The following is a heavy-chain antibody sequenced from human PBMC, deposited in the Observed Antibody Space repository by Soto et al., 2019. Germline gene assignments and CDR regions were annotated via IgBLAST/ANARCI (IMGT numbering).Heavy chain of an antibody. D-gene: IGHD3-16*01. V-gene: IGHV2-70*01. Sequence: SGPTLVNPTQTLTLTCTLSGFSLTTNGMSVTWIRQPPGKALEWLALIDVYDQTYYNSSLKTRLTLSKDTSTNHVVLTMTNMDPLYTGTYFCARLLKGGSSNWMHTESRGQGTLVTV. CDR1: GFSLTTNGMS. CDR3: ARLLKGGSSNWMHTES. J-gene: IGHJ4*02. CDR2: IDVYDQT.